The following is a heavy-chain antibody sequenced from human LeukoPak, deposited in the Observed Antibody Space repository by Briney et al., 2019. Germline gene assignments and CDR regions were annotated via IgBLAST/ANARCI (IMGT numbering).Heavy chain of an antibody. D-gene: IGHD2-8*02. V-gene: IGHV3-30-3*01. J-gene: IGHJ6*02. CDR1: GFTFSSYA. CDR2: ISYDGSNK. CDR3: ARGRTGRYYYYGMDV. Sequence: GGSLRLSCAASGFTFSSYAMHWVRQAPGKGLEWVAVISYDGSNKYYADSVKGRFTISRDNSKNTLYLQMNSLRAEDTAVYYCARGRTGRYYYYGMDVWGQGTTVTVSS.